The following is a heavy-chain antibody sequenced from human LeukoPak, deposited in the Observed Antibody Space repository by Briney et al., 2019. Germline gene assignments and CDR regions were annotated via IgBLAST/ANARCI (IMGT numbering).Heavy chain of an antibody. CDR2: IKQDGSEK. CDR1: GFTFSSYW. CDR3: ARVRGGYCSGGSCYSAFDI. D-gene: IGHD2-15*01. V-gene: IGHV3-7*04. Sequence: GGSLRLSCAASGFTFSSYWMSWVRQAPGKGLEWVANIKQDGSEKYNVDSVKGRFTISRDNAQNSLYLQMNSLRAEDTAVFYCARVRGGYCSGGSCYSAFDIWGQGTMVTVSS. J-gene: IGHJ3*02.